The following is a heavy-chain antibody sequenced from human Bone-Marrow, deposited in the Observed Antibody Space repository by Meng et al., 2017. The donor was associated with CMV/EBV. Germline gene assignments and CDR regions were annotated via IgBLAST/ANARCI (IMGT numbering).Heavy chain of an antibody. J-gene: IGHJ1*01. CDR1: GFTSRTYW. V-gene: IGHV3-7*01. Sequence: GESLKISCVASGFTSRTYWMSWVRQAPGKGLEWVANMNQDGSHKYYVDSVKGRFTISADNAKNSLYLQMNSLRAEDTAVYYCSKNGGWLIEHWGQGPMVSVSS. CDR2: MNQDGSHK. D-gene: IGHD3-16*01. CDR3: SKNGGWLIEH.